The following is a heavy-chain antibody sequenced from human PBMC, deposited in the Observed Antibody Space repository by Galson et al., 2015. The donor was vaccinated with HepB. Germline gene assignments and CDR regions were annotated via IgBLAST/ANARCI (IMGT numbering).Heavy chain of an antibody. D-gene: IGHD3-22*01. V-gene: IGHV3-53*01. CDR2: IYSGGST. J-gene: IGHJ3*02. Sequence: SLRLSCAASGFTVSSNYMSWVRQAPGKGLEWVSVIYSGGSTYYADSVKGRFTISRDNSKNTLYLQMSSLRAEDTAVYYCARVVTMIVVRSRQDAFDIWGQGTMVTVSS. CDR1: GFTVSSNY. CDR3: ARVVTMIVVRSRQDAFDI.